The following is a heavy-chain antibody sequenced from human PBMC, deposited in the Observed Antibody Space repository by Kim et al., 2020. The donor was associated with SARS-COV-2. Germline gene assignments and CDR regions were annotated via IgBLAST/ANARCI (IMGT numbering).Heavy chain of an antibody. CDR1: GGTFSTYA. V-gene: IGHV1-69*10. CDR3: ARVASLLGEDF. Sequence: SVKVSCKASGGTFSTYAISWVRQAPGQGLEWMGRIIPVLGTTHYAQKFQGRVTITADKSTTTTYMELRSLKSEDTAVYYCARVASLLGEDFWGRGYLV. D-gene: IGHD3-16*01. CDR2: IIPVLGTT. J-gene: IGHJ4*02.